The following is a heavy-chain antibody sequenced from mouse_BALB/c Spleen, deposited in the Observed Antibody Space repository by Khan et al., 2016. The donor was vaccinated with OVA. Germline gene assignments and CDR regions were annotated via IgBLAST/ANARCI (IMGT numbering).Heavy chain of an antibody. CDR1: GDSITSGY. J-gene: IGHJ3*01. D-gene: IGHD1-1*01. CDR2: ISYSGNS. V-gene: IGHV3-8*02. Sequence: EVQLQESGPSLVKPSQTLSLTCSVTGDSITSGYWNWIRKFPGNKLEYMGYISYSGNSYYNPSLKSRISVTRDTSKTQYSLQLNSVTTEDTATYYCACELRGFAYWGQGTLVTVSA. CDR3: ACELRGFAY.